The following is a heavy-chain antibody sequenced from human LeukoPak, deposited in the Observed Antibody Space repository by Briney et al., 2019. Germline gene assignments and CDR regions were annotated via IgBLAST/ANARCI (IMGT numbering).Heavy chain of an antibody. V-gene: IGHV4-59*01. Sequence: PSETLSLTCTVSGGSISSYYWSWIRQPPGKGLEWIGYIYYSGSTNYNPSFKSRVTISVDTSKNQFSLKLSSVTAADTAVYYCARVRSGGIDYWGQGTLVTVSS. CDR3: ARVRSGGIDY. CDR1: GGSISSYY. D-gene: IGHD2-15*01. J-gene: IGHJ4*02. CDR2: IYYSGST.